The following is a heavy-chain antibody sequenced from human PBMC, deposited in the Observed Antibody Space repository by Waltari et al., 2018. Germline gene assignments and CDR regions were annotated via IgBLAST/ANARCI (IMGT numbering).Heavy chain of an antibody. CDR2: ISFEGAKI. V-gene: IGHV3-30-3*01. CDR1: GFTFNNFA. D-gene: IGHD2-15*01. Sequence: QVQLVESGGGVVQPGRSLRLSCAASGFTFNNFAIHWVRQAPGKGLEGVELISFEGAKIYKTDSVRGRFTSSRDNSKKTLYLQMESLKPEETGVYYCARGGNVVVILAATLDYWGQGALVTVSS. J-gene: IGHJ4*02. CDR3: ARGGNVVVILAATLDY.